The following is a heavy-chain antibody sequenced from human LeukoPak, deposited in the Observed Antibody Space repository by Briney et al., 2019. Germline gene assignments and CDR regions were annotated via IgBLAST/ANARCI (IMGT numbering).Heavy chain of an antibody. D-gene: IGHD3-9*01. CDR1: GFIASSSY. CDR3: VRDRGYDPLTGDSEVLFSDF. V-gene: IGHV3-53*01. J-gene: IGHJ4*02. Sequence: GGSLRLSCAASGFIASSSYMSWVRQAPGKGLEWVSVIYSSGATYYADSVTGRFIISRDSSKNTLYLQMNSLRVEDTAVYYCVRDRGYDPLTGDSEVLFSDFWGQGTLVTVSS. CDR2: IYSSGAT.